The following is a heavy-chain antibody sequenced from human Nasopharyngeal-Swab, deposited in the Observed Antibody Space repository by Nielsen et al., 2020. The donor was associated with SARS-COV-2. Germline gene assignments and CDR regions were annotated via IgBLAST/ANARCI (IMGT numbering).Heavy chain of an antibody. CDR1: GYSFTSYW. CDR3: ARRAVTLGYFDY. J-gene: IGHJ4*02. V-gene: IGHV5-51*01. D-gene: IGHD4-17*01. CDR2: IYPGDSDT. Sequence: GGSLRLSCKGSGYSFTSYWIGWERQMPGKGLEWMGIIYPGDSDTRYSPSFQGQVTISADKSISTAYLQWSSLKASDTAMYYCARRAVTLGYFDYWGQGTLVTVSS.